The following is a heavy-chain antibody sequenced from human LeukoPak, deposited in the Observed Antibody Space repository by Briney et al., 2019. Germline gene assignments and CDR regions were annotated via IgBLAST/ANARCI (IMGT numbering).Heavy chain of an antibody. CDR2: ISWNSGSI. Sequence: GRSLRLSCAASGFTFDDYAMHWVRQAPGKGLEWVSGISWNSGSIGYADSVKGRFTISRDNAKNSLYLQMNSLRAEDTALYYCAKAGRYFDWLLGNWGQGTLVTVSS. D-gene: IGHD3-9*01. CDR1: GFTFDDYA. J-gene: IGHJ4*02. V-gene: IGHV3-9*01. CDR3: AKAGRYFDWLLGN.